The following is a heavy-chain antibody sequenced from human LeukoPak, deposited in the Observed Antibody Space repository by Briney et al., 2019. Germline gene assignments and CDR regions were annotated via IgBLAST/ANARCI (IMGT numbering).Heavy chain of an antibody. Sequence: PGGSLRLSCAASGFTFSSYEMNWVRQAPGKGLEWVSYISSSGSTIYYADSVKGRFTISRDNAKNSLYLQMNSLRAEDTAVYYCARDPVGVRYSSGPGAKFDYWGQGTLVTVSS. CDR1: GFTFSSYE. V-gene: IGHV3-48*03. CDR3: ARDPVGVRYSSGPGAKFDY. D-gene: IGHD6-19*01. J-gene: IGHJ4*02. CDR2: ISSSGSTI.